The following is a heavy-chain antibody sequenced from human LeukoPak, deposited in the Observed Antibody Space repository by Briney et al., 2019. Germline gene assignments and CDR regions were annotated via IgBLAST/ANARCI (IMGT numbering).Heavy chain of an antibody. Sequence: GASVKVSCKASGYTFTGYYMHWVRQAPGQGLEWMGWINPNSGGTNYAQKFQGWVTMTRDTSISTAYMELSRLRSDDTAVYYCARAGYDSSGFWFDPWGQGTLVTVSS. V-gene: IGHV1-2*04. CDR2: INPNSGGT. J-gene: IGHJ5*02. CDR3: ARAGYDSSGFWFDP. D-gene: IGHD3-22*01. CDR1: GYTFTGYY.